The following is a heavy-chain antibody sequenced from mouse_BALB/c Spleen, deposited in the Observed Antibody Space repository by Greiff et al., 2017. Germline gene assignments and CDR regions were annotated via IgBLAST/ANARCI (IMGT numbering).Heavy chain of an antibody. CDR1: GYTFTSYW. V-gene: IGHV1-5*01. D-gene: IGHD2-12*01. J-gene: IGHJ2*01. CDR3: TRESLRLFDY. Sequence: VHVKQSGTVLARPGASVKMSCKASGYTFTSYWMHWVKQRPGQGLEWIGAIYPGNSDTSYNQKFKGKAKLTAVTSTSTAYMELSSLTNEDSAVYYCTRESLRLFDYWGQGTTLTVSS. CDR2: IYPGNSDT.